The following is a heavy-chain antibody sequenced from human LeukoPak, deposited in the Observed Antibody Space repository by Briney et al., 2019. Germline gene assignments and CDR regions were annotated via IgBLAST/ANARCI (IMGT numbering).Heavy chain of an antibody. CDR1: GFTFSSYG. D-gene: IGHD6-19*01. CDR3: AKIGSGWYYYYYGMDV. V-gene: IGHV3-30*18. Sequence: GGSLRLSCAASGFTFSSYGMPWVRQAPGKGLEWVAVISYDGSNKYYADSVKGRFTISRDNSKNTLYLQMNSLGAEDTAVYYCAKIGSGWYYYYYGMDVWGQGTTVTVSS. CDR2: ISYDGSNK. J-gene: IGHJ6*02.